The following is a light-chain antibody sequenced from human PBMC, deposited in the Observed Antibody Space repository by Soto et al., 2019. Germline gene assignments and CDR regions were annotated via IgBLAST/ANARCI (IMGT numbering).Light chain of an antibody. CDR1: QSVDSAF. V-gene: IGKV3-20*01. Sequence: EIVLTQSPGSLSLSLGERATLSYRASQSVDSAFFAWYQQKPGQPPRLLMYGASRRATGIPDRFSGSGSGTDLTLTISRLEPEDFAVYYCQQYASSLTFGQGTKVEI. CDR3: QQYASSLT. J-gene: IGKJ1*01. CDR2: GAS.